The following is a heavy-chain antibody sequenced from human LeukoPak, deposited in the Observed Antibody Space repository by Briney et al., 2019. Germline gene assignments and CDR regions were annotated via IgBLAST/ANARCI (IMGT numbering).Heavy chain of an antibody. D-gene: IGHD1-26*01. J-gene: IGHJ4*02. V-gene: IGHV1-2*02. Sequence: ASVKVSCKASGYTFTGYYMHWVRQAPGQGLGWMGWINPNSGGTNYAQKFQGRVTMTRDTSISTAYMELSRLRSDDTAVYYCARGIFDGGAPEWELLDYWGQGTLVTVSS. CDR3: ARGIFDGGAPEWELLDY. CDR2: INPNSGGT. CDR1: GYTFTGYY.